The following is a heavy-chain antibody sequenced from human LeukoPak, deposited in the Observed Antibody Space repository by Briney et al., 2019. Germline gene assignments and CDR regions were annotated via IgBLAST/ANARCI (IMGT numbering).Heavy chain of an antibody. CDR2: IYYSGST. CDR3: ARDRDVLAVVGPLGWFGP. Sequence: SETLSLTCTVSGGSISSSSYYWGWIRQPPGKGLEWIGSIYYSGSTYYNPSLKSRVTISVDTSKNQFSLSLTSVTAADTAVYYCARDRDVLAVVGPLGWFGPWGQGTLVTVSS. D-gene: IGHD6-19*01. J-gene: IGHJ5*02. CDR1: GGSISSSSYY. V-gene: IGHV4-39*07.